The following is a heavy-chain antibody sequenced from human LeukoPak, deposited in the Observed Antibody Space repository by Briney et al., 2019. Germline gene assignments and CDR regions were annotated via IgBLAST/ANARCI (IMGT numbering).Heavy chain of an antibody. CDR2: INSDGSST. J-gene: IGHJ3*02. CDR3: SRSFDI. Sequence: PGGSLRPSCAASGFTFSSYWMHWVRQAPGKGLVWVSHINSDGSSTSYADSVKGRFTISRDNAKNTLYLQMNSLRAEDTAVYYCSRSFDIWGQGTMVTVSS. V-gene: IGHV3-74*01. CDR1: GFTFSSYW.